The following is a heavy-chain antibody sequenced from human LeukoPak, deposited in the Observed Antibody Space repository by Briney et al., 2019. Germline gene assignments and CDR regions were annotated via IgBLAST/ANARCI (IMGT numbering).Heavy chain of an antibody. CDR3: ARASRYYDILTGYYISYFFDY. Sequence: PSETLSLTCTVSGGSIRSYYWSWIRQPAGKGLEWIGRIYTSGSTNYNPSLKSRVTMSVDTSKNQFSLKLSSVTAADTAVYYCARASRYYDILTGYYISYFFDYWGQGTLVTVSS. V-gene: IGHV4-4*07. D-gene: IGHD3-9*01. J-gene: IGHJ4*02. CDR1: GGSIRSYY. CDR2: IYTSGST.